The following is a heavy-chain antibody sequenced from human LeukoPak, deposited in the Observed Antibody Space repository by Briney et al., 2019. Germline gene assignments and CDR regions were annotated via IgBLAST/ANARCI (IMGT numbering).Heavy chain of an antibody. J-gene: IGHJ4*02. D-gene: IGHD6-19*01. V-gene: IGHV3-23*01. Sequence: GGSLRLSCAASGFTFSNFAMNWVRQAPGKGLEWVSTISGSGGSTYYADSVKGRFTIPRDNSKNTLYLQMNSLRAEDTAVYYCAKMVHTEQWLVPFDYWGQGTLVTVSS. CDR3: AKMVHTEQWLVPFDY. CDR2: ISGSGGST. CDR1: GFTFSNFA.